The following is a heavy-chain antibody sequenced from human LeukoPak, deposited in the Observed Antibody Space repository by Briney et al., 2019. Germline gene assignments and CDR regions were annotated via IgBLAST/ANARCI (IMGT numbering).Heavy chain of an antibody. V-gene: IGHV3-23*01. CDR1: GFTFSIYG. D-gene: IGHD1-26*01. J-gene: IGHJ4*02. Sequence: PGGSLRLSCAGVGFTFSIYGMSWVRQAPGKGLEWVSVISGSGSSTYYADSAKGRFTISRDNSKNTLYLQMNSLRAEDTAIYYCAKEYTGTFSPFPSYFDNWGQGTLVTVSS. CDR3: AKEYTGTFSPFPSYFDN. CDR2: ISGSGSST.